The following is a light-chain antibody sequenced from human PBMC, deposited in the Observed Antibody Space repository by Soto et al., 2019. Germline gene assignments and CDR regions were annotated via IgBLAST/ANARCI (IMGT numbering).Light chain of an antibody. Sequence: QSVLTQPPSASGSPGQSVTISCTGTSSDVGGYNYVSWYQQHPGKAPKLMIYEVTKRPSGVPARFSGSKSGNTASLTVSGLQAEDEADYYCSSYAGSNNLLFGGGTKVTVL. CDR2: EVT. CDR1: SSDVGGYNY. V-gene: IGLV2-8*01. CDR3: SSYAGSNNLL. J-gene: IGLJ2*01.